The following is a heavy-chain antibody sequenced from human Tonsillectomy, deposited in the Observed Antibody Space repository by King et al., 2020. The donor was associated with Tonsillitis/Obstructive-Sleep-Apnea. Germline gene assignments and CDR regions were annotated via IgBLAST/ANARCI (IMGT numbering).Heavy chain of an antibody. D-gene: IGHD3-22*01. V-gene: IGHV1-46*01. J-gene: IGHJ5*02. CDR2: IHPSGAKT. CDR1: GYTFTNYY. CDR3: AREGGVHSSAPSSLFDP. Sequence: QLVQSGAEVKKPGASVKVSCKASGYTFTNYYIHWVRQAPGQGFEWMGIIHPSGAKTTYAQKFQGRVTMTTETSTSTVHMELSSLRSEDTAVYYCAREGGVHSSAPSSLFDPWGQGTLVTVSS.